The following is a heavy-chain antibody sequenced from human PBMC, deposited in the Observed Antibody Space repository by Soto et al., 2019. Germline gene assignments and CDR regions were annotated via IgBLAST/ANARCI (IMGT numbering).Heavy chain of an antibody. CDR2: INHSGST. J-gene: IGHJ6*03. CDR3: ARELGATRPYYYYYYMDV. D-gene: IGHD5-12*01. V-gene: IGHV4-34*01. Sequence: QVQLQQWGAGLLKPSETLSLTCAVYGGSFSGYYWSWIRQPPGKGLEWIGEINHSGSTNYNPSLKSRVTISVDTSKNQFSLKLSSVTAADTAVYYCARELGATRPYYYYYYMDVWGKGTTVTVSS. CDR1: GGSFSGYY.